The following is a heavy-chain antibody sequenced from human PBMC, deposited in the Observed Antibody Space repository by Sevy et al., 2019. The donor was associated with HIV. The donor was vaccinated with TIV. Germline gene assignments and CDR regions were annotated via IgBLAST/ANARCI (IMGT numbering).Heavy chain of an antibody. CDR3: VKDGGVRGVMRSAAFDI. D-gene: IGHD3-10*01. V-gene: IGHV3-64D*06. CDR2: ISSNGGST. Sequence: GGSLRLSCSASGFTFSSYAMHWVRQAPGKGLEYVSAISSNGGSTYYADSVKGRFNISRDNSKNTLYLQMSSLRAEDTAVYYCVKDGGVRGVMRSAAFDIWGQGTMVTVSS. J-gene: IGHJ3*02. CDR1: GFTFSSYA.